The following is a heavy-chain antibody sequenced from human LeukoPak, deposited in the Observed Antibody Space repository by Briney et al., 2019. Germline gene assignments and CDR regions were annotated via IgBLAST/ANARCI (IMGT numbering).Heavy chain of an antibody. CDR3: ARGGYSSSSFYGMDV. J-gene: IGHJ6*02. D-gene: IGHD6-6*01. CDR2: TGNKANSYTT. V-gene: IGHV3-72*01. CDR1: GFTFSDHY. Sequence: GGSLRLSCAASGFTFSDHYMDWVRQAPGQGLEWVGHTGNKANSYTTEYAASVKGRFTISRDDSKNSLYLQMNSLKTEDTAVYYCARGGYSSSSFYGMDVWGLGTTVTVSS.